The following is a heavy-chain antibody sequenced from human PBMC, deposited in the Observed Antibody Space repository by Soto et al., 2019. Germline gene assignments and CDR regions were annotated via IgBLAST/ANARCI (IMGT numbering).Heavy chain of an antibody. CDR1: GFTLNNYW. CDR2: SNSDGTIT. D-gene: IGHD1-1*01. J-gene: IGHJ5*02. CDR3: VRGNDWLA. V-gene: IGHV3-74*01. Sequence: EVQLVESGGGLVQPGGSLRLSCAASGFTLNNYWMYWVRQVPGKGLVWVSRSNSDGTITHYADSVKGRFTISRDNAKNTLYLQMNSLRAEDTAVYYCVRGNDWLAWGPGTLVTVSS.